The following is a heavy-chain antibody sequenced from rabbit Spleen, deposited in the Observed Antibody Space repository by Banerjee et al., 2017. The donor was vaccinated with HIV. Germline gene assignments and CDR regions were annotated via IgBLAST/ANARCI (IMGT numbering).Heavy chain of an antibody. CDR2: IDSGSSGFT. V-gene: IGHV1S40*01. D-gene: IGHD1-1*01. CDR3: ARDTSSSFSSYGMDL. CDR1: GFSFSSGYY. Sequence: QSLEESGGDLVKPGASLTLTCTAFGFSFSSGYYMCWVRQAPGKGPEWIACIDSGSSGFTYFANWAKGRFTISKTSSTTVTLQMTSLTAADTATYFCARDTSSSFSSYGMDLWGPGTLVTVS. J-gene: IGHJ6*01.